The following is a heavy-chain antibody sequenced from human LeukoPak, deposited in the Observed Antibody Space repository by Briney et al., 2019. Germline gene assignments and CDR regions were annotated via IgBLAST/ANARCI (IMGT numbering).Heavy chain of an antibody. Sequence: SETLSLTCTVSGGSISSSSYYWGWIRQPPGKGLEWIGSIYYSGSTYYNPSLKSRVTISVDTSKNQFSLKLSSVTAADTAVYYCARATGYSSSWYSEPAYYFDYWGQGTLVTVSS. J-gene: IGHJ4*02. V-gene: IGHV4-39*07. CDR1: GGSISSSSYY. CDR3: ARATGYSSSWYSEPAYYFDY. CDR2: IYYSGST. D-gene: IGHD6-13*01.